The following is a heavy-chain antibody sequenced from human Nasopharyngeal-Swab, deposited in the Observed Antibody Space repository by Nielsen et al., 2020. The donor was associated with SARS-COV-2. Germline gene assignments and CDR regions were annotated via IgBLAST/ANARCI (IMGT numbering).Heavy chain of an antibody. CDR1: GYTFTSYA. Sequence: ASVKVSCKASGYTFTSYAMHWVRQAPGQRLEWMGWINAGNGNTKYSQKFQGRVIITRDTSASTAYMELRSLRSEDTAVYYCARDIGGYCTNGVCLGLQHWGQGTLVTVSS. CDR2: INAGNGNT. D-gene: IGHD2-8*01. J-gene: IGHJ4*02. CDR3: ARDIGGYCTNGVCLGLQH. V-gene: IGHV1-3*01.